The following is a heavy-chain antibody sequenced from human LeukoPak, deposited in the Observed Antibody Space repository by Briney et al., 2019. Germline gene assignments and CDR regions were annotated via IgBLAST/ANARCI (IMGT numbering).Heavy chain of an antibody. V-gene: IGHV1-69*05. CDR3: ERDEFRNGGDY. J-gene: IGHJ4*02. CDR1: GGTFSSYA. CDR2: IIPIFGTA. Sequence: SVKVSCKASGGTFSSYAISWVRQAPGQGLEWMGRIIPIFGTANYAQKFQGRVTITTDESTSTAYMELSSLRAEDTAVYYCERDEFRNGGDYWGQGTLVTVSS. D-gene: IGHD4-23*01.